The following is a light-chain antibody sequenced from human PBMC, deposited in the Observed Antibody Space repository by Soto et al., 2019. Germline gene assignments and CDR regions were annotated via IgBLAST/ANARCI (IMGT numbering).Light chain of an antibody. V-gene: IGLV2-14*01. J-gene: IGLJ1*01. Sequence: QSVLTQPASVSGSPGQSITISCTGTSSDVGGYNYVSWYQQHPGKAPKLMIYEVSNRPSRASNRFSGSKSGNTASLTISGLQAEDEADYYCSSYTRSSTSYVFGTGTKVTVL. CDR2: EVS. CDR3: SSYTRSSTSYV. CDR1: SSDVGGYNY.